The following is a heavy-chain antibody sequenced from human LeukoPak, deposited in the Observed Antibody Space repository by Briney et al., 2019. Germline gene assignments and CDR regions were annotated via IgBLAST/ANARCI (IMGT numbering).Heavy chain of an antibody. Sequence: SVKASCKASGGTFSSYAISWVRQAPGQGLEWMGGIIPIFGTANYAQKFQGRVTITADESTSTAYMELSSLRSEDTAVYYCASRDHYYGSGSYLGVDYWGQGTLVTVSS. CDR3: ASRDHYYGSGSYLGVDY. CDR1: GGTFSSYA. J-gene: IGHJ4*02. D-gene: IGHD3-10*01. CDR2: IIPIFGTA. V-gene: IGHV1-69*13.